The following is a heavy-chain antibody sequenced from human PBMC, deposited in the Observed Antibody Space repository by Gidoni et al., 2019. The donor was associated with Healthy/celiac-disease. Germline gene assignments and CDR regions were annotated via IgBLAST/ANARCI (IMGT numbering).Heavy chain of an antibody. V-gene: IGHV4-34*01. D-gene: IGHD6-19*01. CDR1: GGSFSGYY. J-gene: IGHJ6*02. Sequence: QVQLQQWGAGLLKPSETLSLTCAVYGGSFSGYYWRWIRQPPGKGLEWIGEINHSGSTNYNPSLKSRVTISVDTSKNQFSLKLSSVTAADTAVYYCARGTGVEEQWLVARYYYYGMDVWGQGTTVTVSS. CDR2: INHSGST. CDR3: ARGTGVEEQWLVARYYYYGMDV.